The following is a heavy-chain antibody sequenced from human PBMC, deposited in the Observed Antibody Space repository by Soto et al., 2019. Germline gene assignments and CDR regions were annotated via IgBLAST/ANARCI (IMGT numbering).Heavy chain of an antibody. Sequence: ASVKVSCKASGYTFTSYGISWVRQAPGQGLEWMGWISAYNGNTNYAQKLQGRVTMTTDTSTSTAYMELRSLRSDDTAVYYCARAHSYGIVGYYYYAMDVWGQGTTVTVSS. CDR1: GYTFTSYG. D-gene: IGHD5-18*01. J-gene: IGHJ6*02. CDR3: ARAHSYGIVGYYYYAMDV. CDR2: ISAYNGNT. V-gene: IGHV1-18*04.